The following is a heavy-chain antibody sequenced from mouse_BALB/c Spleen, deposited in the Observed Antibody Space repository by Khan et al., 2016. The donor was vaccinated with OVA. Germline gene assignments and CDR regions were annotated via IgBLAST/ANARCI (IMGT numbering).Heavy chain of an antibody. CDR2: INTYTGEP. CDR3: ARTYYSYDRYFDF. CDR1: GYTFTNYG. J-gene: IGHJ1*01. D-gene: IGHD2-14*01. V-gene: IGHV9-1*02. Sequence: QIQLVQSGPELKKPGETVKISCKASGYTFTNYGMNWVKQAPGKGLKWMGWINTYTGEPTYADDFKGRFAFSLETSASTAYLQISNLKNEDMATFFCARTYYSYDRYFDFWGAGTTVTVSS.